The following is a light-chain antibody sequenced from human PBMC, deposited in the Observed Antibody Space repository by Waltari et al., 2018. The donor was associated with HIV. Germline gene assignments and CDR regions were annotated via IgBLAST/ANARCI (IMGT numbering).Light chain of an antibody. J-gene: IGLJ3*02. CDR3: ASFTSNTWV. CDR2: EVT. Sequence: HSALTQPASVSGPHGQSITISCAGTSSDVGDYDYVSWYHHPPGHAPKLVIYEVTNRRLGVSERFSGSKSGNTASLTISYLLTEDEGFYYCASFTSNTWVFGGGTEVTVL. V-gene: IGLV2-14*01. CDR1: SSDVGDYDY.